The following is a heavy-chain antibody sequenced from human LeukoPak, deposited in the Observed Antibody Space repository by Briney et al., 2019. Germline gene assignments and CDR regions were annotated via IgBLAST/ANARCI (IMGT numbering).Heavy chain of an antibody. J-gene: IGHJ4*02. CDR2: ISGSGGGT. CDR3: AKDPWAGHGSGSYFDY. CDR1: GFTFSSYA. D-gene: IGHD3-10*01. Sequence: GGSLRLSCVASGFTFSSYAMSWVRQAPGKGLEWVSAISGSGGGTYYADSVKGRFTISRDNSKNTLYLQMNSLRAEDTAVYYCAKDPWAGHGSGSYFDYWGQGTLVTVSS. V-gene: IGHV3-23*01.